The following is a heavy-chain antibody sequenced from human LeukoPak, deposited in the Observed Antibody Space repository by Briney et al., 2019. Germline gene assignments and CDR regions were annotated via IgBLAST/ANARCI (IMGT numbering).Heavy chain of an antibody. D-gene: IGHD4-23*01. CDR2: IKSTTVDGTP. CDR1: GLTFSNAW. J-gene: IGHJ4*02. V-gene: IGHV3-15*01. CDR3: TTGAGNSGY. Sequence: PGGSETLSCAVSGLTFSNAWMSWVRQAPGKGLEWVGRIKSTTVDGTPEYAAPVKGRFTISRDDSKNTVYLQMNSLKTEDSAVYYCTTGAGNSGYWGQGTRVTLSS.